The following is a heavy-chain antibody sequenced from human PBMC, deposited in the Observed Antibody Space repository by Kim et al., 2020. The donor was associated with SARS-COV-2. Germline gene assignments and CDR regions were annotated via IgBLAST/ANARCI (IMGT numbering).Heavy chain of an antibody. J-gene: IGHJ6*02. D-gene: IGHD2-2*02. CDR2: ISSSSSTI. V-gene: IGHV3-48*02. CDR3: ARDGCSSTSCYIRGYYYYYGMDV. CDR1: GFTFSSYS. Sequence: GGSLRLSCAASGFTFSSYSMNWVRQAPGKGLEWVSYISSSSSTIYYADSVKGRFTISRDNAKNSLYLQMNSLRDEDTAVYYCARDGCSSTSCYIRGYYYYYGMDVWGQGTTVTVSS.